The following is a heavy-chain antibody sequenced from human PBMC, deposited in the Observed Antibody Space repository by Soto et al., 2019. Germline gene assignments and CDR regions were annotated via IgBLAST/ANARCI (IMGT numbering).Heavy chain of an antibody. Sequence: GGSLRLSCVASGFTFTSHAMSWVRQAPGKGLEWVSAISGGGGYTYYAESVKGRFTISRDNSKNTLYLLMSSLRAEDTALYYCAKHQRLGSGWSHFDYWGQGALVTVSS. CDR2: ISGGGGYT. CDR3: AKHQRLGSGWSHFDY. CDR1: GFTFTSHA. D-gene: IGHD6-19*01. V-gene: IGHV3-23*01. J-gene: IGHJ4*02.